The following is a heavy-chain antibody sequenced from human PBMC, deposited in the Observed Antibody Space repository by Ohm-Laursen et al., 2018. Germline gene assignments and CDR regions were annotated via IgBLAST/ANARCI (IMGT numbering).Heavy chain of an antibody. CDR3: ARIGYSSSAFDY. Sequence: GSLRLSCAASVFTFDNHWMSWVRQAPGKGLEWVDSINQDGRANDFVDSLKGRFTLSRDNAKNSLSLQMNSLRDDDTGVYYCARIGYSSSAFDYWGQGTLVTVSS. V-gene: IGHV3-7*01. CDR1: VFTFDNHW. CDR2: INQDGRAN. D-gene: IGHD6-6*01. J-gene: IGHJ4*02.